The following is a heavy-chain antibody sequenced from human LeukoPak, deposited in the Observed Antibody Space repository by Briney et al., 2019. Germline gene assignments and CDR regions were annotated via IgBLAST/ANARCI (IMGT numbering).Heavy chain of an antibody. CDR1: GFTFSNYG. CDR2: ISFDGSQK. CDR3: ARGGAARSPFDP. Sequence: GGSLRLSWAASGFTFSNYGMHWVRQAPGKGLEWVALISFDGSQKYYADSVKGRFTISRDNAKNTLYLQMNSLRAEDTAVYYCARGGAARSPFDPWGQGTLVTVSS. J-gene: IGHJ5*02. D-gene: IGHD6-6*01. V-gene: IGHV3-33*01.